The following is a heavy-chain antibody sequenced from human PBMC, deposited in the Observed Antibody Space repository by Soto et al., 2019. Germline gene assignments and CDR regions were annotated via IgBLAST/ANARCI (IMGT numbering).Heavy chain of an antibody. J-gene: IGHJ4*02. V-gene: IGHV3-30*18. CDR2: ISYDGSNK. CDR3: AKVTFIVVVTAIDY. CDR1: GFTFSTYG. D-gene: IGHD2-21*02. Sequence: QVQLVESGGGVVQPGRSLRLSCAASGFTFSTYGMHWVRQAPGKGLEWVAVISYDGSNKYYADSVKGRFTISRDNSKNTLYLQMNSLRAEDTDVYYCAKVTFIVVVTAIDYWGQGTLVTVSS.